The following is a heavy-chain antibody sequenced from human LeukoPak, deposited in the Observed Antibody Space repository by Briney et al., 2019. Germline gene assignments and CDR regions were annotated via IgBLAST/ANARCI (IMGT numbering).Heavy chain of an antibody. Sequence: ASVKVSCKASGYTFTSYGISWVRQAPGQGLEWMGWISAYNGNTNYAQKLQGRVTMTTDTSTSTAYMELSSLRSDDTAVYYCARDYRYFDWLLSWGQGTLVTVSS. CDR2: ISAYNGNT. D-gene: IGHD3-9*01. J-gene: IGHJ4*02. V-gene: IGHV1-18*01. CDR1: GYTFTSYG. CDR3: ARDYRYFDWLLS.